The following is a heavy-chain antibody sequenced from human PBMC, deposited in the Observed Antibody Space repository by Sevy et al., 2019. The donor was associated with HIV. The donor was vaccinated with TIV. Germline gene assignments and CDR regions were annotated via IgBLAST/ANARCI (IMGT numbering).Heavy chain of an antibody. V-gene: IGHV4-39*01. CDR1: GGSISSSIYY. Sequence: SETLSLTCTVSGGSISSSIYYWGWIRQPPGKGLEWIGSIYYSGSTYYNPSLKSRVTISVDTSKNQFSLKLSSVTAADTAVYYCARGDSSGRHDAFDIWGQGTMVTVSS. J-gene: IGHJ3*02. D-gene: IGHD3-22*01. CDR2: IYYSGST. CDR3: ARGDSSGRHDAFDI.